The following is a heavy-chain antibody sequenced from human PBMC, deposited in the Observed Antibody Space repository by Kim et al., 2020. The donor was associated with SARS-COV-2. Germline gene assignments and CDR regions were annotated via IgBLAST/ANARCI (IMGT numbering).Heavy chain of an antibody. D-gene: IGHD2-15*01. CDR1: GGSFSGYY. CDR2: INHSGST. V-gene: IGHV4-34*01. CDR3: ARSGNRWYYYYYGMDV. Sequence: SETLSLTCAVYGGSFSGYYWSWIRQPPGKGLEWIGEINHSGSTNYNPSLKSRVTISVDTSKNQFSLKLSSVTAADTAVYYCARSGNRWYYYYYGMDVWGQGTTVTVSS. J-gene: IGHJ6*02.